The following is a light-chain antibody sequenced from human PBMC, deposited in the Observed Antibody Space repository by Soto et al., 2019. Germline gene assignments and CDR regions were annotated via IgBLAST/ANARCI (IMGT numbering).Light chain of an antibody. CDR3: CAYAGSNSVV. Sequence: QSALTQPASVSGSPGQSITISCTGSSSDVGRYNHVSWYQQHPGKAPKLIIYEATMRPPGGSDRFSGSRSGNAASLTISGLQTDDEAIYFCCAYAGSNSVVFGGGTQLTVL. CDR1: SSDVGRYNH. V-gene: IGLV2-23*01. CDR2: EAT. J-gene: IGLJ2*01.